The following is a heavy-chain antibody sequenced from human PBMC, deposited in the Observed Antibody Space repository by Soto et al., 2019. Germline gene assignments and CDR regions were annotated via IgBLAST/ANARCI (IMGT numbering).Heavy chain of an antibody. CDR1: GGSFSGYY. Sequence: KTSETLSLTCAVYGGSFSGYYWSWIRQPPGKGLEWIGEINHSGSTNYNPSLKSRVTISVDTSKNQFSLKLSSVTAADTAVYYCARAPSKIAADYYYYGMDVWGQGTTVTV. D-gene: IGHD6-25*01. J-gene: IGHJ6*02. CDR2: INHSGST. V-gene: IGHV4-34*01. CDR3: ARAPSKIAADYYYYGMDV.